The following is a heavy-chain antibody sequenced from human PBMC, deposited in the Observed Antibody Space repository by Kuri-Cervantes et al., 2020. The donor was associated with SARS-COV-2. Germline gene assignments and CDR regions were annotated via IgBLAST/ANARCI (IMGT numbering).Heavy chain of an antibody. Sequence: GESLKISCAASGFTVSSNYMSWVRQAPGKGLEWVSVIYSGGSTYYADSVKGRFTISRDNSKNSLYLQMNSLRAEDTAVYYCARDDYDFWSGLPYYMDVWGKGTTVTVSS. J-gene: IGHJ6*03. D-gene: IGHD3-3*01. V-gene: IGHV3-66*01. CDR3: ARDDYDFWSGLPYYMDV. CDR1: GFTVSSNY. CDR2: IYSGGST.